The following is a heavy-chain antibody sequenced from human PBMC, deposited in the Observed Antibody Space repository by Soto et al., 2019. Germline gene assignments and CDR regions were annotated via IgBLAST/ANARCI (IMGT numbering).Heavy chain of an antibody. CDR2: ISAYNGNT. J-gene: IGHJ6*02. Sequence: ASVKVSCKAPGYTFTRNGISWVRQAPGQGLEWMGWISAYNGNTNYAQKLQGRVTMTTDTSTSTAYMELRSLRSDDTAVYYCARVTPSYYYYGMDVWGQGTTVTVSS. V-gene: IGHV1-18*01. D-gene: IGHD2-15*01. CDR1: GYTFTRNG. CDR3: ARVTPSYYYYGMDV.